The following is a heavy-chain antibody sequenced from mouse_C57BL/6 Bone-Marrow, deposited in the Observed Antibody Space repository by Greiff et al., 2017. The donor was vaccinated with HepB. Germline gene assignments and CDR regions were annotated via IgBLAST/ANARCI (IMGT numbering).Heavy chain of an antibody. Sequence: QVQLKQPGAELVKPGASVKVSCKASGYTFTSYWMHWVKQRPGQGLEWIGRIHPSDSDTNYNQKFKGKATLTVDKSSSTAYMQLSILTSEDSAVYYCAINYKNRDAMDYWGQGTSVTVSS. CDR1: GYTFTSYW. CDR2: IHPSDSDT. D-gene: IGHD2-12*01. J-gene: IGHJ4*01. CDR3: AINYKNRDAMDY. V-gene: IGHV1-74*01.